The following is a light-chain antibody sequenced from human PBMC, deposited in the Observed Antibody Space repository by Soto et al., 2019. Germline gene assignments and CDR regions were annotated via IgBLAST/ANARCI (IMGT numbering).Light chain of an antibody. CDR1: SSDVGSYNL. J-gene: IGLJ2*01. Sequence: QSALTQPPSASGSPGQSVTISCTGTSSDVGSYNLVSWYQQHPGKAPKVMIYGVTKRPSGVPDRFSGSESGNTASLTISGLQDEDEAYYYCNSYTSSNTRLFGGGTKLTVL. V-gene: IGLV2-18*02. CDR2: GVT. CDR3: NSYTSSNTRL.